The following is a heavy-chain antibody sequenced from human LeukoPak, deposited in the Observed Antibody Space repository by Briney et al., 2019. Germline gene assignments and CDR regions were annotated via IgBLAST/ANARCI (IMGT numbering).Heavy chain of an antibody. CDR3: ARHPFATPFDY. J-gene: IGHJ4*02. Sequence: SETLSLTCTVSGGSISDNYWSWIRQPPGKGLEWIGYAYYSGHTNYNSSLKSRVTMSLDTSKSQFSLRLSSVTAADTAVYFWARHPFATPFDYWGPGTLVTVSS. CDR1: GGSISDNY. V-gene: IGHV4-59*08. D-gene: IGHD2-15*01. CDR2: AYYSGHT.